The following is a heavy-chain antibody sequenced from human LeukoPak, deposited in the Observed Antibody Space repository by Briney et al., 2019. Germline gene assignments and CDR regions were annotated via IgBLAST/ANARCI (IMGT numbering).Heavy chain of an antibody. CDR2: INHSGST. CDR1: GGSFSGYY. J-gene: IGHJ6*03. D-gene: IGHD3-10*01. V-gene: IGHV4-34*01. CDR3: ARRRESGSGSYYNRLNYYYYMDV. Sequence: SETLSLTCAVYGGSFSGYYWSWIRQPPGKGLEWIGEINHSGSTNYNPSLKSRVTISVDTSKNQFSLKLSSVTAADTAVYYCARRRESGSGSYYNRLNYYYYMDVWGKGTTVTVSS.